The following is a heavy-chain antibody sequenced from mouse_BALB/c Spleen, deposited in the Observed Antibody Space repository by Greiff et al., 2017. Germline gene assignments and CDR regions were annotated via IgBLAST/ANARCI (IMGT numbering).Heavy chain of an antibody. CDR3: AKNFSFDY. Sequence: VQLQQSGPQLVRPGASVKISCKASGYSFTSYWMHWVKQRPGQGLEWIGMIDPSDSETRLNQKFKDKATLTVDKSSSTAYMQLSSPTSEDYAVYYCAKNFSFDYWGQGTTLTVSS. CDR1: GYSFTSYW. CDR2: IDPSDSET. J-gene: IGHJ2*01. V-gene: IGHV1S126*01.